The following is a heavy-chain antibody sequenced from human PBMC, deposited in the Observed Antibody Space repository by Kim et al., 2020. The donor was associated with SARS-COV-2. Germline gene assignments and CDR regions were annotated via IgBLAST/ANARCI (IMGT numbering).Heavy chain of an antibody. V-gene: IGHV1-2*02. J-gene: IGHJ6*02. CDR2: INPNSGGT. Sequence: ASVKVSCKASGYTFTGYYMHWVRQAPGQGLEWMGWINPNSGGTNYAQKFQGRVTMTRDTSISTAYMELSRLRSDDTAVYYCARGLSGDITLAKDYGMDVWGQGTTVTVSS. CDR3: ARGLSGDITLAKDYGMDV. D-gene: IGHD3-10*01. CDR1: GYTFTGYY.